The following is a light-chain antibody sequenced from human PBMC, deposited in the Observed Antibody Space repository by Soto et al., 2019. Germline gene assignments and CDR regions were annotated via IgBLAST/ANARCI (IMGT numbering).Light chain of an antibody. CDR2: DAP. CDR3: QQRSNWPPVIT. V-gene: IGKV3-11*01. CDR1: QSFSSY. J-gene: IGKJ5*01. Sequence: EIVLTQSPATLSLSPGERATLSCRASQSFSSYLAWYQQKPGQAPRLLIYDAPKRATGIPARFSGRGSGTDFTLTISSLEPEDFAVYYGQQRSNWPPVITFGQGTRLEIK.